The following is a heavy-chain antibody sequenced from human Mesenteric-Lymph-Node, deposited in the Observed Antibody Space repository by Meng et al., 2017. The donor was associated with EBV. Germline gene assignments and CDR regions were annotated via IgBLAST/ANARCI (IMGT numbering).Heavy chain of an antibody. J-gene: IGHJ4*02. CDR2: IKTYTENP. CDR1: GYTFTSSA. V-gene: IGHV7-4-1*02. Sequence: VHVVRSGTESNKPGAFLKVSCKCSGYTFTSSAMNWVRHAPGEGVEWMGWIKTYTENPTYAQGFTGRFVFSLDTSVSTAYLQISSLKAEDTAVYYCARQRSYFDNWGQGTLVTVSS. D-gene: IGHD3-10*01. CDR3: ARQRSYFDN.